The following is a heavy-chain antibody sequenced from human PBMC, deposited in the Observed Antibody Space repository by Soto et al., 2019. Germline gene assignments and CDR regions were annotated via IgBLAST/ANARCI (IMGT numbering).Heavy chain of an antibody. J-gene: IGHJ4*02. D-gene: IGHD3-3*01. V-gene: IGHV4-59*01. CDR2: IYYSGST. CDR3: AKYYYDFWSGYFYYFDY. Sequence: PGKGLEWVGYIYYSGSTRYNPSLKSRVTISIDTSKSQFSMKMTSVTAADTAVYYCAKYYYDFWSGYFYYFDYWGQGTLVTVSS.